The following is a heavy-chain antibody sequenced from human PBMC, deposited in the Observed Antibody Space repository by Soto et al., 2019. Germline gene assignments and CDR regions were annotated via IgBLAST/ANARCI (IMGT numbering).Heavy chain of an antibody. CDR1: GGSISSSSYY. Sequence: SETLSLTCTVSGGSISSSSYYWGWIRQPPGKGLEWIGSIYYSGSTYYNPSLKSRVTISVDTSKNQFSLKLSSVTAADTAVYYCARRPYDFWSGYYYWFDPWGQGTLVTVSS. V-gene: IGHV4-39*01. D-gene: IGHD3-3*01. J-gene: IGHJ5*02. CDR3: ARRPYDFWSGYYYWFDP. CDR2: IYYSGST.